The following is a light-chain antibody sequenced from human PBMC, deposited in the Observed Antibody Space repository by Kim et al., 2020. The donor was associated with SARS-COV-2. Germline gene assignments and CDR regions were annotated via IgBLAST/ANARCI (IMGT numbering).Light chain of an antibody. J-gene: IGKJ4*01. Sequence: DRTSHSCRAGRDVSSFYAWYQQKPGQAPRLLIYDASSRGTGNPARFRGSGSGTVFTLTISSLEPKEFGVYYCQQRSNLPLTFGGGTKVDIK. CDR1: RDVSSF. CDR3: QQRSNLPLT. CDR2: DAS. V-gene: IGKV3-11*01.